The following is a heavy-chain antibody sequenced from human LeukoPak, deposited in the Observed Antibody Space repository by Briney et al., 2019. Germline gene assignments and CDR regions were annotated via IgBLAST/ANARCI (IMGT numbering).Heavy chain of an antibody. D-gene: IGHD1-1*01. Sequence: SVKVSCRASGGTFSSYSISWVRQAPGPGLKWLGRISTILGIADYAQKVQGRLTLTAVKSTSTTYMELSSLNSEHTAVYYCARTTGTPDGISFDPSGQGTLGTASS. V-gene: IGHV1-69*02. J-gene: IGHJ5*02. CDR2: ISTILGIA. CDR3: ARTTGTPDGISFDP. CDR1: GGTFSSYS.